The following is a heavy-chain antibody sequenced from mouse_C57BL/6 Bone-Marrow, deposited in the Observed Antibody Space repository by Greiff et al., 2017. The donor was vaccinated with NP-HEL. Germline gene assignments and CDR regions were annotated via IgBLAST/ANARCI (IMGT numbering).Heavy chain of an antibody. V-gene: IGHV1-54*01. CDR1: GYAFTNYL. CDR3: ARWDLTVGGY. Sequence: QVQLQQSGAELVRPGTSVKVSCKASGYAFTNYLIEWVKQRPGQGLEWIGVINPGSGGTNYNEKFKGKATLTADKSSSTAYMQLSSLTSEDSAVYFCARWDLTVGGYWGQGTTLTVSS. J-gene: IGHJ2*01. D-gene: IGHD1-1*01. CDR2: INPGSGGT.